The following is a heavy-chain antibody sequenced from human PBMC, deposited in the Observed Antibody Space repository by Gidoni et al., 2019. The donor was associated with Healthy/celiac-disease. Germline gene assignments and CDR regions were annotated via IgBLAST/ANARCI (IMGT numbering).Heavy chain of an antibody. J-gene: IGHJ4*02. CDR1: GLTFSSYW. CDR2: IKQDGSEK. V-gene: IGHV3-7*01. Sequence: EVQLVESGGGLVQPGGSLRLSCAASGLTFSSYWMSWVRQAPGKGLEWVANIKQDGSEKYYVDSVKGRFTISRDNAKNSLYLQMNSLRAEDTAVYYCARAIWSPETPGGIDYWGQGTLVTVSS. CDR3: ARAIWSPETPGGIDY. D-gene: IGHD1-26*01.